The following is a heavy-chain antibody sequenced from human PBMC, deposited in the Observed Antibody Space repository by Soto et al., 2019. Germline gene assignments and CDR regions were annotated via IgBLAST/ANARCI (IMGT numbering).Heavy chain of an antibody. V-gene: IGHV4-34*01. Sequence: PSETLSLTCAVYGGSFSGYYWSWIRQPPGKGLEWIGEINHSGSTNYNPSLKSRVTISVDTSKNQFSLKLSSVTAADTAVYYCARGPRGGYDILTGYYHKFDPWGQGTLVTVSS. CDR1: GGSFSGYY. CDR3: ARGPRGGYDILTGYYHKFDP. J-gene: IGHJ5*02. CDR2: INHSGST. D-gene: IGHD3-9*01.